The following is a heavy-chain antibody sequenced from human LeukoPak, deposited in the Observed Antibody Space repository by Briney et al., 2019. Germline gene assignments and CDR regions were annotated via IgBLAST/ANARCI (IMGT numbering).Heavy chain of an antibody. CDR3: ARELPEVATTKSAWFDP. D-gene: IGHD5-12*01. Sequence: GGALRLSCAASGFNFSNYWIHWVRESPGKGLVWVSRVNSDGSSTSYADSVRGRFTISRDNAKDTLYLQMNSLRVEDTAVYYCARELPEVATTKSAWFDPWGQGTLVTVSS. CDR2: VNSDGSST. CDR1: GFNFSNYW. V-gene: IGHV3-74*01. J-gene: IGHJ5*02.